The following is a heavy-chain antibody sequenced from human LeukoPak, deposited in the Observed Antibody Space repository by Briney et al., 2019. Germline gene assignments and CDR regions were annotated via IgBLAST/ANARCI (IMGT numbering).Heavy chain of an antibody. J-gene: IGHJ6*02. CDR1: GVSISSYY. D-gene: IGHD6-13*01. CDR2: INHRGST. V-gene: IGHV4-34*01. Sequence: SETLSLTCTVSGVSISSYYWTWIRQPPGKGLEWIGEINHRGSTNYNPSLKSRVTISVDTSKNQFSLELSSVTAADTAVYYCARCRPTGSWSTGMDVWGQGTTVTVSS. CDR3: ARCRPTGSWSTGMDV.